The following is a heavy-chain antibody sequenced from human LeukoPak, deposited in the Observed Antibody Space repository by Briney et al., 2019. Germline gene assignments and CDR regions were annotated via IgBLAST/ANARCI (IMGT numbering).Heavy chain of an antibody. D-gene: IGHD4-17*01. V-gene: IGHV3-33*01. CDR1: GFTFRGNG. J-gene: IGHJ4*02. Sequence: GGSLRLSCAASGFTFRGNGMHWVRQAPGKGLEWVAIIWYDGSNRYYADSVKGRFTISRDNSKNTLFLQMSSLTAEDTAVYYCARDQGTSVTAMVGGHFDYWGPGTLVTVSS. CDR3: ARDQGTSVTAMVGGHFDY. CDR2: IWYDGSNR.